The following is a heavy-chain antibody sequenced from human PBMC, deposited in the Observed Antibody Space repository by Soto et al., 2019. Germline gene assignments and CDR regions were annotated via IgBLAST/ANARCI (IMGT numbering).Heavy chain of an antibody. CDR3: ATDRTGGY. CDR1: GGSVSSGSYY. CDR2: IDYSGST. V-gene: IGHV4-61*01. Sequence: PSETLSLTCTVSGGSVSSGSYYWSWIRQPPGKGLEWIGYIDYSGSTYYNPSLKSRVTISLDMSKKQFSLKLSSVTAADTAVYYCATDRTGGYWGQGTLVTVSS. D-gene: IGHD3-9*01. J-gene: IGHJ4*02.